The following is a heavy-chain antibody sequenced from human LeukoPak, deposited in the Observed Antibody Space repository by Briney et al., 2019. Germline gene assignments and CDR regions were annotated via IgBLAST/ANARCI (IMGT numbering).Heavy chain of an antibody. CDR3: ARDNGVVHGVYYMDV. V-gene: IGHV3-23*01. CDR2: ISGSGGST. D-gene: IGHD3-3*01. Sequence: GGSLRLSCAASGFTFSSYAMSWVRQAPGKGLEWVSAISGSGGSTYYADSVKGRFTISRDNSKNTLYLQMNSLRAEDTAVYYCARDNGVVHGVYYMDVWGKGTTVTVS. CDR1: GFTFSSYA. J-gene: IGHJ6*03.